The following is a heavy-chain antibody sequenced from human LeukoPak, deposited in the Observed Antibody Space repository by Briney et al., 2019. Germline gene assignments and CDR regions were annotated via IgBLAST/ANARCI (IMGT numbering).Heavy chain of an antibody. Sequence: ASVKVSCKDSGYIFTGYYMHWVRQAPGQGLEWMGWINPNSGDTNYAQKFQGRVTMTRDTSISTAYMELSRLRSDDTAVYYCARDYGDYEGDDYWGQGTLVTVSS. J-gene: IGHJ4*02. CDR3: ARDYGDYEGDDY. D-gene: IGHD4-17*01. CDR2: INPNSGDT. V-gene: IGHV1-2*02. CDR1: GYIFTGYY.